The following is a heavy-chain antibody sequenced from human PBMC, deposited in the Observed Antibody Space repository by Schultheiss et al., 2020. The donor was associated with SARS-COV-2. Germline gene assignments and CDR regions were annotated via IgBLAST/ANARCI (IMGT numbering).Heavy chain of an antibody. Sequence: ASVKVSCKASGYTFTSYAMHWVRQAPGQGLEWMGWISAYNGNTKYSQKFQGRVTITRDTSASTAYMELSSLRSEDTAVYYCARDKGDYYPSHDAFDIWGQGTMVTVSS. CDR2: ISAYNGNT. CDR1: GYTFTSYA. CDR3: ARDKGDYYPSHDAFDI. D-gene: IGHD4-17*01. J-gene: IGHJ3*02. V-gene: IGHV1-3*01.